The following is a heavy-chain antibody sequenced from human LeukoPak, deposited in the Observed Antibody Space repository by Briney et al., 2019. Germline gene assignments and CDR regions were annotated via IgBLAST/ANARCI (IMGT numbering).Heavy chain of an antibody. D-gene: IGHD6-19*01. V-gene: IGHV3-9*01. J-gene: IGHJ4*02. CDR2: ISWNSGSI. CDR1: GFIFNNYA. CDR3: AKDNRRHYTSGPNPDSLH. Sequence: GGSLRLSCAGSGFIFNNYAMHWVRQPPGKGLEWVTGISWNSGSIDYADSVKGRFTISRDNAKNSLYLQMNSLRVEDTAFYYCAKDNRRHYTSGPNPDSLHWGQGALVTVSS.